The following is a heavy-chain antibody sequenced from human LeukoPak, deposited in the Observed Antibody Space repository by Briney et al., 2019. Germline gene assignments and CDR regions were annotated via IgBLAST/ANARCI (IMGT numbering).Heavy chain of an antibody. CDR1: GFTFSSYA. Sequence: GGSLRLSCAASGFTFSSYAMSWVRQAPGKGLEWVSAISGSGGSTYYADSVKGRFTISRDNSKNTLYLQMNSLRAEDTAVYYRAKGGQYDSDSFFDFWGQGTQVIVSS. D-gene: IGHD3-22*01. CDR2: ISGSGGST. CDR3: AKGGQYDSDSFFDF. J-gene: IGHJ4*02. V-gene: IGHV3-23*01.